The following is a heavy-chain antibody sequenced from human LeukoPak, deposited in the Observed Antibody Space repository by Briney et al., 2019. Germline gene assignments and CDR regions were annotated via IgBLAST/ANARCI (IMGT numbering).Heavy chain of an antibody. Sequence: ASVKVSCKASGYTFTSYAMNWVRQAPGQRLEWMGWINAGNGNTKYSQKFQGRVTITRDTSASTAYMELSSLRSEDTAVYYCARGPPAGPPDYWGQGTLVTVSS. V-gene: IGHV1-3*01. D-gene: IGHD2-15*01. CDR3: ARGPPAGPPDY. J-gene: IGHJ4*02. CDR2: INAGNGNT. CDR1: GYTFTSYA.